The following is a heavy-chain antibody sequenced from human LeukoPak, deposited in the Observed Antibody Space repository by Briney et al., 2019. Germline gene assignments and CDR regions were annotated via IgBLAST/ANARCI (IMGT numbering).Heavy chain of an antibody. CDR3: AREGSGESYDILTGYRFNFDY. J-gene: IGHJ4*02. V-gene: IGHV4-59*01. Sequence: SETLSLTCTVSGGSISSYYWSWIRQPPGKGLEWIGYIYYSGSTNYNPSLKSRVTISVDTSKNQFSLKLSSVTAADTAVYYCAREGSGESYDILTGYRFNFDYWGQGTLVTVSS. CDR1: GGSISSYY. CDR2: IYYSGST. D-gene: IGHD3-9*01.